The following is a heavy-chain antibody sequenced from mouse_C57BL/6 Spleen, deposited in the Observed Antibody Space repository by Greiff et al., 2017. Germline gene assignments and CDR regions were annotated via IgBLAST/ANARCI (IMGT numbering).Heavy chain of an antibody. CDR1: GYAFSSSW. D-gene: IGHD1-1*02. V-gene: IGHV1-82*01. CDR3: ARGEVARGYYAMDY. CDR2: INPSDGGT. J-gene: IGHJ4*01. Sequence: QVQLQQSGPELVKPGASVKISCKASGYAFSSSWMNWVKQRPGKGLEWIGRINPSDGGTNYNGKFKGKATLTADKSSSTAYMQLSSLTSEASAVSFCARGEVARGYYAMDYWGQGTSVTVSS.